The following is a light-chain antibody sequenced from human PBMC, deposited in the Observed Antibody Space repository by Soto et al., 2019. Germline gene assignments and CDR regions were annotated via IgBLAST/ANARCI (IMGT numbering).Light chain of an antibody. CDR1: QSVSSSY. J-gene: IGKJ4*01. CDR3: QQYGSSSLT. CDR2: GAS. V-gene: IGKV3-20*01. Sequence: EIVLTQSPGTLSLSPGERATLSCRASQSVSSSYLAWYQQKPGQAPRLLIYGASSRATGIPDRFSGSGSGTDFTLTISRLEPEDFEVYYCQQYGSSSLTFGGGTKVEIQ.